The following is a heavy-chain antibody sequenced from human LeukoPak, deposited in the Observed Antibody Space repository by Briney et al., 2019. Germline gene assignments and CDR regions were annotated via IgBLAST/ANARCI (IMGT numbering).Heavy chain of an antibody. J-gene: IGHJ4*02. Sequence: SETLSLTCTVSGGSISSYYWSWIRQPPGKGLEWIGYIYTSGSTNYNPSLKRRVTISVDTSKNQFSLKLSSVTAADTAVYYCARYGSGYHFDYWGQGTLVTVSS. CDR2: IYTSGST. CDR1: GGSISSYY. D-gene: IGHD3-22*01. CDR3: ARYGSGYHFDY. V-gene: IGHV4-4*09.